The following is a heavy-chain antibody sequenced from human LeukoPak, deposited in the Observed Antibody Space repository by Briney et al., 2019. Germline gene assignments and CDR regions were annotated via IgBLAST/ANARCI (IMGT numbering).Heavy chain of an antibody. CDR2: IYSGGST. CDR3: ARVYLERLTAGYFDH. V-gene: IGHV3-66*01. Sequence: GGSLRLSCAASGFTVSSNYMSWVRQAPGKGLEWVSLIYSGGSTYYADSVKGRFTISRDNSKNTLYLQMNSLRDEDSAAYYCARVYLERLTAGYFDHWGQGTWVTVSP. D-gene: IGHD2-8*01. J-gene: IGHJ4*02. CDR1: GFTVSSNY.